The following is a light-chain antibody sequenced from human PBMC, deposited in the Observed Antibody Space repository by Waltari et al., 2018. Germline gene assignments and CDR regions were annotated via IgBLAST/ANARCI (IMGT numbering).Light chain of an antibody. Sequence: QSALTQPASVSGSPGQSITISCTGTSSDGGCYTYVSWYQHPPGKAPKLMIYEVSNRPSGVSNRFSGSKSGNTASLTISGLQAEDEGDYYCSSYAISRPWVFGGGTKLTVL. CDR1: SSDGGCYTY. V-gene: IGLV2-14*01. CDR2: EVS. CDR3: SSYAISRPWV. J-gene: IGLJ3*02.